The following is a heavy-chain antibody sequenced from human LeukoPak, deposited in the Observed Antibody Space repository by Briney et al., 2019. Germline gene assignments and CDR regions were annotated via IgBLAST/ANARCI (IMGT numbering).Heavy chain of an antibody. CDR1: GFTFSRYW. D-gene: IGHD3-10*01. CDR2: MNQDGSEK. CDR3: ARDGAARVSGSFGD. V-gene: IGHV3-7*01. J-gene: IGHJ4*02. Sequence: AGGSLRLSCAASGFTFSRYWMSWVRQAPGKGLEWVANMNQDGSEKNYVDSVKGRFTISRDNVKNLLYLQVNSLRVEDTAVYYCARDGAARVSGSFGDWGQGTRLTVSS.